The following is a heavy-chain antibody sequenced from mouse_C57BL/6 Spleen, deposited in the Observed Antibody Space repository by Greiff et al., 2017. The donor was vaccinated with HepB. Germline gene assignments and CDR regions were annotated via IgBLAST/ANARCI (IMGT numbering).Heavy chain of an antibody. CDR3: ARHQSVYYYGSSHWDFDV. V-gene: IGHV5-6*01. D-gene: IGHD1-1*01. Sequence: VQLKESGGDLVKPGGSLKLSCAASGFTFSSYGMSWVRQTPDKRLEWVATISSGGSYTYYPDSVKGRFTISRDNAKNTLYLQMSSLKSEDTAMYYCARHQSVYYYGSSHWDFDVWGTGTTVTVSS. CDR2: ISSGGSYT. J-gene: IGHJ1*03. CDR1: GFTFSSYG.